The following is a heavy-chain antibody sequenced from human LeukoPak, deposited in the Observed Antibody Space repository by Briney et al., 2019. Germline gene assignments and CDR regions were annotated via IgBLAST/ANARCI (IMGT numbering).Heavy chain of an antibody. V-gene: IGHV3-15*01. CDR2: IKSKTDGGTT. D-gene: IGHD1-20*01. Sequence: GGSLRLSCAASGFTFSSYAMSWVRQAPGKGLEWVGRIKSKTDGGTTDYAAPVKGRFTISRDDSKNTLYLQMNSLKTEDTAVYYCTTGYNWNDGLDYWGQGTLVTVSS. CDR1: GFTFSSYA. J-gene: IGHJ4*02. CDR3: TTGYNWNDGLDY.